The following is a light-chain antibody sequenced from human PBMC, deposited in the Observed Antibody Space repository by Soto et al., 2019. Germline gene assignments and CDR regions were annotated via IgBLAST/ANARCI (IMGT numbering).Light chain of an antibody. Sequence: DIVMTQSPDSLAVSLGERATINCKSSQSVLYSSNNKNYLAWYQQKPGQPPKLLIYWASTRGSGVPDRFSGSGSGTDFTLTISSLQAEDVAVYYCQQYYTTYPRTFGQGTKLEIK. V-gene: IGKV4-1*01. CDR2: WAS. CDR1: QSVLYSSNNKNY. CDR3: QQYYTTYPRT. J-gene: IGKJ2*01.